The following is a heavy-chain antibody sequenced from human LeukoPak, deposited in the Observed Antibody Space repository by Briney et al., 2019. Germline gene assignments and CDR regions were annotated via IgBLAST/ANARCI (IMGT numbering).Heavy chain of an antibody. Sequence: SVKVSCKPCGGTFSSHAISWLRQAPGQGLEWMGGIIPIFGAANYAQKFQGRVTIPADESTSTAYMELSSLRSEDTAVYYCARDAYGYYYYYYMDVWGKGTTGTVSS. J-gene: IGHJ6*03. CDR1: GGTFSSHA. CDR2: IIPIFGAA. D-gene: IGHD3-10*01. V-gene: IGHV1-69*13. CDR3: ARDAYGYYYYYYMDV.